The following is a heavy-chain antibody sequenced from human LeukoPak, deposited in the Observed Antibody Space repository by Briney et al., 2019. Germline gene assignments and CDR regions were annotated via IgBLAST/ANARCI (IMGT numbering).Heavy chain of an antibody. CDR3: ARAKNFDWLLPHDY. Sequence: GGSLRLSCAASGFTFSSYAIHWVRQAPGKGLEWVALISYDGSDRYYADSVKGRFTISRDDSRDTQYLQMNSLRAEDTALYYCARAKNFDWLLPHDYWGQGTPVTVAS. J-gene: IGHJ4*02. V-gene: IGHV3-30-3*01. D-gene: IGHD3-9*01. CDR2: ISYDGSDR. CDR1: GFTFSSYA.